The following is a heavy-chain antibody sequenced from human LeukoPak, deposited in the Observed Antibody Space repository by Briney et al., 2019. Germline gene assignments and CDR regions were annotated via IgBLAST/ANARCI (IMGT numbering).Heavy chain of an antibody. D-gene: IGHD5-18*01. CDR1: GFTVSSNY. Sequence: GGSLRLSCAASGFTVSSNYMSWVRQAPGKGLEGVSGIYSGGSTYYADSVKGRFTISRDNSKNTLYLQMNSLRAEDTAVYYCAKDRAMVKARASDAFDIWGQGTMVTVSS. CDR3: AKDRAMVKARASDAFDI. V-gene: IGHV3-53*05. CDR2: IYSGGST. J-gene: IGHJ3*02.